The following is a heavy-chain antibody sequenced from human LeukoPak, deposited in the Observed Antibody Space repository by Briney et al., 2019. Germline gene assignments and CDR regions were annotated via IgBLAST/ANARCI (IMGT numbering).Heavy chain of an antibody. CDR2: VSGSGST. D-gene: IGHD6-13*01. CDR1: GGSISSHY. V-gene: IGHV4-59*11. CDR3: ARTGSSWPLYYYYYMDV. J-gene: IGHJ6*03. Sequence: TSETLSLTCTVSGGSISSHYWSWIRQPPGKGLEWIGYVSGSGSTNYNPSLKSRVTVSVDTSKDQFSLKLTSVTAADTAVYYCARTGSSWPLYYYYYMDVWGKGTTVTVSS.